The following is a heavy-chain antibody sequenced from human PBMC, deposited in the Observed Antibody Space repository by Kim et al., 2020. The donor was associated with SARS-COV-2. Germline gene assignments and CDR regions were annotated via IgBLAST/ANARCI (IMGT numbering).Heavy chain of an antibody. CDR1: GGSISSSSYY. CDR3: ARHRPLYSSTLNWFDP. D-gene: IGHD6-13*01. CDR2: IYYSGST. J-gene: IGHJ5*02. Sequence: SETLSLTCTVSGGSISSSSYYWGWIRQPPGKGLEWIGSIYYSGSTYYNPSLKSRVTISVDTSKNQFSLKLSSVTAADTAVYYCARHRPLYSSTLNWFDPWGQGTLVTVSS. V-gene: IGHV4-39*01.